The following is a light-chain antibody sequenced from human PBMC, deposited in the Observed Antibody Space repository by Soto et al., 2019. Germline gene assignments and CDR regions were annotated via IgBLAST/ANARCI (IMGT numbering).Light chain of an antibody. CDR3: QQYDTYSRA. Sequence: DIQMTQSPSTLSAFVGDRVTITCRASQSSSNWLAWYQQKPGKAPKLLIYKVSNLEGGVPSRVSGSGSGTEFTLTISSLKPDEFATYYCQQYDTYSRAFGEVTKVEIK. V-gene: IGKV1-5*03. CDR1: QSSSNW. J-gene: IGKJ1*01. CDR2: KVS.